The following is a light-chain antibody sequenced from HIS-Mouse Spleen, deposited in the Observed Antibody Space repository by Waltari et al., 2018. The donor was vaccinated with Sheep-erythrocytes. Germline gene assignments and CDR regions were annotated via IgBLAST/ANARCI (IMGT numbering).Light chain of an antibody. CDR3: QQYYSTPLT. J-gene: IGKJ4*01. CDR2: WAS. CDR1: QSVLYSSNNKNY. V-gene: IGKV4-1*01. Sequence: DIVMSQSPDSLAVSLGERATINCKSSQSVLYSSNNKNYLAWYQRKPGQPPKLLIYWASTRESGVPDRFSGSGSGTDFTLTISSLQAEDVAVYYCQQYYSTPLTFGGG.